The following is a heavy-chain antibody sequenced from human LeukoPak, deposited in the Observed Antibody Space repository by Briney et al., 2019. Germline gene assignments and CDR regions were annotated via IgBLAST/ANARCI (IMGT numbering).Heavy chain of an antibody. CDR2: INTDGSTT. CDR1: GFTFSSYW. J-gene: IGHJ4*02. V-gene: IGHV3-74*01. CDR3: ARDLGVAALDN. Sequence: HPGGSLRLSCATSGFTFSSYWMHWVRQAPGKGLVWVSRINTDGSTTSYADSVKGRFTISRDNAKNTLYLQMNSLRAEETAVYYCARDLGVAALDNWGQGTLVTVSS. D-gene: IGHD6-19*01.